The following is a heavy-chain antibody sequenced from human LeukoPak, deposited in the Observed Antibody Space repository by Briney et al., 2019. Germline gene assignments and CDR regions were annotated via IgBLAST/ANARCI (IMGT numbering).Heavy chain of an antibody. V-gene: IGHV4-34*01. D-gene: IGHD5-18*01. J-gene: IGHJ4*02. Sequence: SETLSLTCAVYGVSFSGYYWSWIRQPPGKGLEWIGEINHSGSTNYNPSLKSRVTISVDTSKNQFSLKLSSVTAADTAVYYCARAGSYGYGYWGQGTLVTVSS. CDR3: ARAGSYGYGY. CDR1: GVSFSGYY. CDR2: INHSGST.